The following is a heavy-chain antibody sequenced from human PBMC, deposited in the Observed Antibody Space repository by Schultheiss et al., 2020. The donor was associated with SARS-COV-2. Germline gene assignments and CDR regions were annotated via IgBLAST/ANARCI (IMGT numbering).Heavy chain of an antibody. D-gene: IGHD1-20*01. CDR1: GYTFTSYG. J-gene: IGHJ3*02. CDR3: ATRITGAEASLFDI. Sequence: SVKVSCKASGYTFTSYGISWVRQAPGQGLEWMGGIIPIFGTANYAQKFQGRVTITADESTSTAYMELSSLRSEDTAVYYCATRITGAEASLFDIWGQGTMVTVSS. V-gene: IGHV1-69*13. CDR2: IIPIFGTA.